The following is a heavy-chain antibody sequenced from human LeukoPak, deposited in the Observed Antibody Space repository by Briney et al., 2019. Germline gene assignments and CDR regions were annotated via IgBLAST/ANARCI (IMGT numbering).Heavy chain of an antibody. V-gene: IGHV3-7*01. J-gene: IGHJ4*02. Sequence: PGGSLRLSCAASGFTFSSFWMNWVRQAPGKGLEWVANINQDGSEKFYVDSVKGRFTISRDNAKNYLYLQMSSLRAEDTAVYYCARDHTVAGIIFDSWGQGTLVTVSS. CDR3: ARDHTVAGIIFDS. CDR2: INQDGSEK. D-gene: IGHD6-19*01. CDR1: GFTFSSFW.